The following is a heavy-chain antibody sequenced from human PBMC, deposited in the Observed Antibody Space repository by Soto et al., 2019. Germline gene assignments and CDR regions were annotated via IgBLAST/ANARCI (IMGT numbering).Heavy chain of an antibody. CDR1: GFTVNTKH. CDR3: VGAMGSGSSAGVY. V-gene: IGHV3-53*01. D-gene: IGHD6-6*01. CDR2: FYSGGDT. J-gene: IGHJ4*02. Sequence: EVELVESGGGLIQPGGSLRLSCAASGFTVNTKHMSWVRQAPGKGLEWVSVFYSGGDTNYADSVKGRFTISRYSAKNTLYLYMNSLRLDDTALYYCVGAMGSGSSAGVYWGQGTLVTVSS.